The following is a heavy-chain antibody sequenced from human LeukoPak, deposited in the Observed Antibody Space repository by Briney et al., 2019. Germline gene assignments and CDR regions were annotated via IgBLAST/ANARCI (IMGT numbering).Heavy chain of an antibody. CDR2: ISSSGRTI. CDR1: GFTFSSYE. D-gene: IGHD5-18*01. Sequence: PGGSLRLSCAASGFTFSSYEINWVRQAPGKGLEWVSYISSSGRTIYYADSVKGRFTISRDNVKHTLYLQMNSLRAEDTAVYYGAKTLGYSYGKGHDAFDIWGQGTMVTVSS. J-gene: IGHJ3*02. CDR3: AKTLGYSYGKGHDAFDI. V-gene: IGHV3-48*03.